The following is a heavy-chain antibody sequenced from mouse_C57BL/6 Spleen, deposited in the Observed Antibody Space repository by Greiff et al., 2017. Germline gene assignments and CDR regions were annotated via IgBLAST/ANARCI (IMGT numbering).Heavy chain of an antibody. J-gene: IGHJ2*01. Sequence: EVKVVESGGGLVKPGGSLKLSCAASGFTFSSYAMSWVRQTPEKRLEWVATISDGGSYTYYPDNVKGRFTISRDNAKNNLYLQMSHLKSEDTAMYYCARDRDGYFDYWGQGTTLTVSS. V-gene: IGHV5-4*01. CDR2: ISDGGSYT. CDR3: ARDRDGYFDY. CDR1: GFTFSSYA. D-gene: IGHD2-3*01.